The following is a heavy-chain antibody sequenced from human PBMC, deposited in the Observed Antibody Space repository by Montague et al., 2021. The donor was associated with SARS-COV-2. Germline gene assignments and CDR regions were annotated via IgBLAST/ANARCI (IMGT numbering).Heavy chain of an antibody. J-gene: IGHJ4*02. CDR1: GGSISSSSYY. CDR2: IYYSGNT. V-gene: IGHV4-39*01. D-gene: IGHD3-3*01. CDR3: ANMGVGRITIFGVVSRGGLAY. Sequence: SETLSLTCTVSGGSISSSSYYWGWIRQPPGKGLEWIGHIYYSGNTYYNPSLKSRVTISVDTSKNQFSLKLSSVTAADTAVYYCANMGVGRITIFGVVSRGGLAYWGQGTLVTVSS.